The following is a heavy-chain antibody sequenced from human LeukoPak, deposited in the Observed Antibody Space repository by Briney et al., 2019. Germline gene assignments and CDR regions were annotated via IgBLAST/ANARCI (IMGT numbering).Heavy chain of an antibody. CDR1: GFIFSTYW. D-gene: IGHD1-26*01. J-gene: IGHJ4*02. CDR3: ARDRATDN. V-gene: IGHV3-7*01. Sequence: PGGSLRLSCAASGFIFSTYWMMWARQAPGKGLEWVANIKQDGSEKYYVDSVKGRFTISRDNAKNSLYLQMNSLRAEDTAVYYCARDRATDNWGQGTLVTVSS. CDR2: IKQDGSEK.